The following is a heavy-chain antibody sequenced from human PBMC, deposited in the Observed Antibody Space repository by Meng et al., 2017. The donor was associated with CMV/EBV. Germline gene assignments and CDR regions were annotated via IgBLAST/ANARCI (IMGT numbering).Heavy chain of an antibody. CDR2: IYPGDSDT. CDR3: ARHPVYSSSSYYYYGMDV. CDR1: GYSFTSYW. V-gene: IGHV5-51*01. Sequence: GGSLRLSCKGSGYSFTSYWIGWVRQMPGKGLEWMGIIYPGDSDTRYSPSFQGQVTISADKSISTAYLQWSSLKASDTAMYYCARHPVYSSSSYYYYGMDVWGQGTTVTVS. D-gene: IGHD6-6*01. J-gene: IGHJ6*02.